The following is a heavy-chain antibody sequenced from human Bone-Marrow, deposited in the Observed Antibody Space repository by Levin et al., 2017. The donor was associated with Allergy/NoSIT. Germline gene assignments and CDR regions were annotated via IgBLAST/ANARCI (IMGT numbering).Heavy chain of an antibody. CDR3: VTERLGEGKEFDY. Sequence: GGSLRLSCAASGLTFINYSLDWVRQTPGKGLEWVSSISRSGTYIYYADSVKGRFTISRDNANNSLFLQMNGLRAEDTGVYFCVTERLGEGKEFDYWGRGTRVIVSS. V-gene: IGHV3-21*01. CDR2: ISRSGTYI. D-gene: IGHD2-21*01. J-gene: IGHJ4*02. CDR1: GLTFINYS.